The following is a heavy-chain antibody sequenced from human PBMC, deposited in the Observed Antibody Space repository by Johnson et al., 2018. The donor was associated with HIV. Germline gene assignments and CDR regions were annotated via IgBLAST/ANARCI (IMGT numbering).Heavy chain of an antibody. J-gene: IGHJ3*02. CDR1: EFILSDYY. CDR2: ISGSGSTI. V-gene: IGHV3-11*04. D-gene: IGHD3/OR15-3a*01. CDR3: ARDGRGLDAFDI. Sequence: VQLVESGGGLVKPGGSLRLSCAASEFILSDYYMSLVRQAPEKGLEWISYISGSGSTIYYADSVKGRFTIYRDTAKNSLYLQMNSLRDVDTAVYYCARDGRGLDAFDIWGQGTMVTVSS.